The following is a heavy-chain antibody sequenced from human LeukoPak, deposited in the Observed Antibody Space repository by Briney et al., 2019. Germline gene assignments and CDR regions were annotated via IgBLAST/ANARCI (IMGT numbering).Heavy chain of an antibody. CDR3: TKGLYGSGSSPDF. CDR1: GVTFSSSA. D-gene: IGHD3-10*01. V-gene: IGHV3-23*01. CDR2: ISGSGDST. J-gene: IGHJ4*02. Sequence: GGSLRLSCAASGVTFSSSAMTWVRQAPGKGQEWVSAISGSGDSTSYADAVKGRLTISRDNAKNTVYLQMNSLRAEDTAVYYCTKGLYGSGSSPDFWGQGVLVTVSS.